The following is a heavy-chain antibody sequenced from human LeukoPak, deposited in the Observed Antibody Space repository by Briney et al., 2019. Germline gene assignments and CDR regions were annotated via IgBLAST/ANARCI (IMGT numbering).Heavy chain of an antibody. V-gene: IGHV3-48*03. CDR3: ARDLDYVGAFDI. CDR2: ISSSGSTI. D-gene: IGHD4-17*01. Sequence: GGSLRLSCAASGFTFSSYEMNWVRQAPGKGLEWVSYISSSGSTIYYADSVKGRFTISRDNAKNSLYLQMNSLRAEDTAVYYCARDLDYVGAFDIWGQGTMVTVSS. J-gene: IGHJ3*02. CDR1: GFTFSSYE.